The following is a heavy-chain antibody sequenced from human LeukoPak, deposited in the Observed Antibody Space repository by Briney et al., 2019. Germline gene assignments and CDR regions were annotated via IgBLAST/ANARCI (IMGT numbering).Heavy chain of an antibody. V-gene: IGHV4-39*07. CDR1: GGSISSSSYY. Sequence: QPSETLSLTCTVSGGSISSSSYYWGWIRQPPGKGLEWIGSIYYSGSTYYNPSLKSRVTISVDTSKKQFSLRLSSVSAADTAVYYCAREYSSSSGRTFDYWGQGSLVTVSS. D-gene: IGHD6-6*01. CDR2: IYYSGST. CDR3: AREYSSSSGRTFDY. J-gene: IGHJ4*02.